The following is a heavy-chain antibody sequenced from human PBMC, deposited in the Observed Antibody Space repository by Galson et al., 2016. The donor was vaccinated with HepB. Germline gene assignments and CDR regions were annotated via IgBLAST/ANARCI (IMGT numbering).Heavy chain of an antibody. Sequence: SLRLSCAASGFTFSDYYMSWIRQAPGKGLEWVSYISSRGETIYYTDSVKGRFTISRDNAKNSLYLQPNSLRAEDTAVYYCARAGLDFGLVHFYWGQGALVTVSS. V-gene: IGHV3-11*01. CDR1: GFTFSDYY. J-gene: IGHJ1*01. CDR2: ISSRGETI. D-gene: IGHD3/OR15-3a*01. CDR3: ARAGLDFGLVHFY.